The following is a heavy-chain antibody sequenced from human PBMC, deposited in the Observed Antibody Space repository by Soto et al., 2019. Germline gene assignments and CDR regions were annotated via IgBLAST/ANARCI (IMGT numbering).Heavy chain of an antibody. Sequence: ASVKVSCKASGYTFTSYDINWVRQATGQGLEWMGWMNPNSGNTAYAQKFQGRVTMTRNTSISTAYMELSSLRSEDTAVDYCAMVDVYVTPSPQDVWGQGTTVTVSS. CDR3: AMVDVYVTPSPQDV. J-gene: IGHJ6*02. CDR2: MNPNSGNT. D-gene: IGHD3-16*01. V-gene: IGHV1-8*01. CDR1: GYTFTSYD.